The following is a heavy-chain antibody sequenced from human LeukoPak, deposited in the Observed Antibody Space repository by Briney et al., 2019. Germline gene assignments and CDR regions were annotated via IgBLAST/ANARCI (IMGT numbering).Heavy chain of an antibody. CDR1: GITFSSNW. D-gene: IGHD3-10*01. J-gene: IGHJ5*02. CDR3: ARGGILLWFGEYLPFDP. CDR2: INSDGSST. Sequence: GGSLRLSCAASGITFSSNWMHWVRQAPGKGLVWVSRINSDGSSTSYADSVKGRFTISRDNAKNSLYLQMNSLRAEDTAVYYCARGGILLWFGEYLPFDPWGQGTLVTVSS. V-gene: IGHV3-74*01.